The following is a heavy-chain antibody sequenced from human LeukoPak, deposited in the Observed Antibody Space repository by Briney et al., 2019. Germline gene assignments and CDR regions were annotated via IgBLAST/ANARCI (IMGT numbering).Heavy chain of an antibody. V-gene: IGHV4-39*01. J-gene: IGHJ5*02. Sequence: PSETLSLTCTVSGGSISSSSYYWGWIRQPPGKGLEWIGSIYYSGSTYYNPSLKSRVTISVDTSKNQFSLKLSSVTAADTAVYYCARPGRRYNWFDPWGQGTLVTVSS. CDR2: IYYSGST. CDR1: GGSISSSSYY. D-gene: IGHD1-26*01. CDR3: ARPGRRYNWFDP.